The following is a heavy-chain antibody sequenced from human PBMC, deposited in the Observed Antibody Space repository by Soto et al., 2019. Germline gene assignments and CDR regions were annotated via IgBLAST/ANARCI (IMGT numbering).Heavy chain of an antibody. CDR3: ARVIVVGPAAIGGFFDY. CDR2: IKHDGSEK. V-gene: IGHV3-7*01. CDR1: TFIFSSYW. J-gene: IGHJ4*02. D-gene: IGHD2-2*01. Sequence: VQLEESGGGLVQPGGSLRLSCAAPTFIFSSYWMSWVRQAPGKGLEWVANIKHDGSEKYYVDSVKGRFTISRDNAENFLFLQMSGLRPEDTAVYYGARVIVVGPAAIGGFFDYWGQGTLVSVSS.